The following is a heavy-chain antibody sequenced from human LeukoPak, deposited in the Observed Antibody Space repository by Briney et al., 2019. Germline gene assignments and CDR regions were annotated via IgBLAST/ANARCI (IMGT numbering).Heavy chain of an antibody. J-gene: IGHJ4*02. CDR1: GASISSYY. V-gene: IGHV4-39*07. CDR3: ARVPTAGTGSYLLFDY. CDR2: IYYSGST. D-gene: IGHD3-10*01. Sequence: SETLSLTCTVSGASISSYYWGWIRQPPGKGLEWIGSIYYSGSTYYNPSLKSRVTISVDTSKNQFSLKLSSVTAADTAVYYCARVPTAGTGSYLLFDYWGQGTLVTVSS.